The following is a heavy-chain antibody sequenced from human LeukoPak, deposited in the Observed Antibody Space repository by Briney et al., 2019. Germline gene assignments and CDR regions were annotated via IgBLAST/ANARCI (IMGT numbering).Heavy chain of an antibody. CDR2: ISGSASII. Sequence: GGSLRLSCAASGFNFSDYYMSWIRQAPGKGLEWVSYISGSASIIYYADSVKGRFTISRDNAKNSLYLQMDSLRAEDAAMYYCARDRTYASGSRWFNPWGQGTLVTVSS. V-gene: IGHV3-11*01. D-gene: IGHD3-10*01. CDR1: GFNFSDYY. CDR3: ARDRTYASGSRWFNP. J-gene: IGHJ5*02.